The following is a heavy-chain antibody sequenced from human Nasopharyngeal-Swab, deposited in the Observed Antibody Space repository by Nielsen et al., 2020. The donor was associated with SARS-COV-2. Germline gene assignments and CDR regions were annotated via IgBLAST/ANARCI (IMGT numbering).Heavy chain of an antibody. J-gene: IGHJ4*02. Sequence: GGSLRLSCAASGFTFSSYSMNWVRQAPGKGLERVSYISSSSSTIYYADSVKGRFTISRDNAKNSLYLQMNSLRDEDTAVYYCARVRGYDYVWGSPPAYWGQGTLVTVSS. CDR2: ISSSSSTI. D-gene: IGHD3-16*01. CDR1: GFTFSSYS. V-gene: IGHV3-48*02. CDR3: ARVRGYDYVWGSPPAY.